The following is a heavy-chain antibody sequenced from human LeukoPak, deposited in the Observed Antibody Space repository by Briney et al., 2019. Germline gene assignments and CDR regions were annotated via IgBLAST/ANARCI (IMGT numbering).Heavy chain of an antibody. Sequence: PSETLSLTCTVSGGSNSSYYWSWIRQPPGKGLEWIGYIYYSGSTNYNPSLKSRVTISVDTSKNQFSLKLSSVTAADTAVYYCARDYGSGAFDIWGQGTMVTVSS. CDR2: IYYSGST. CDR3: ARDYGSGAFDI. CDR1: GGSNSSYY. D-gene: IGHD3-10*01. J-gene: IGHJ3*02. V-gene: IGHV4-59*01.